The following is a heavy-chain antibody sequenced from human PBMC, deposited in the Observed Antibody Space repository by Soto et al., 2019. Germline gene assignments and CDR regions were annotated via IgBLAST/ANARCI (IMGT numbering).Heavy chain of an antibody. V-gene: IGHV4-39*01. J-gene: IGHJ5*02. Sequence: QLQLQESGPGLVKPSETLSLTCTVSGGSISSSSYYWGWIRQPPGKGLEWIGSIYYSGSTYYNPSLKSRVTISVDTYKNQFSLKLSSVTAADTAVYYCARHGGLGYCSSTSCVNWFDPWGQGTLVTVSS. CDR2: IYYSGST. CDR1: GGSISSSSYY. D-gene: IGHD2-2*01. CDR3: ARHGGLGYCSSTSCVNWFDP.